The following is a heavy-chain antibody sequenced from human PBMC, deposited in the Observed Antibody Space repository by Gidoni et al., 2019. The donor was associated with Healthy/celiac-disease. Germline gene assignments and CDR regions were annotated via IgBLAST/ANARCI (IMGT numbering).Heavy chain of an antibody. CDR2: INPSGGST. D-gene: IGHD2-15*01. CDR1: GYTFTSYY. J-gene: IGHJ6*02. CDR3: ARDQANCSGGSCYSSGPTYYYYGMDV. V-gene: IGHV1-46*01. Sequence: VKVSCKAYGYTFTSYYMHWVRQAPGQGLEWMGIINPSGGSTSYAQKFQGRVTMTRDTSTSTVYMELSSLRSEDTAVYYCARDQANCSGGSCYSSGPTYYYYGMDVWGQGTTVTVSS.